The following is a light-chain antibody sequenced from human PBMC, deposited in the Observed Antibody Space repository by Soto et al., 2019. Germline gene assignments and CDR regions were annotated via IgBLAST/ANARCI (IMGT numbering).Light chain of an antibody. CDR3: QQGNSFPLT. J-gene: IGKJ4*01. CDR1: QDIRTW. Sequence: DIQMTQSPSSVSASVGDSVTITCRASQDIRTWLAWYQQKPGKAPKLLIFAASTLQSGVPSRFSGFGSGTDFTLTISSLQPEDFATYFCQQGNSFPLTFGGGTKVDSK. V-gene: IGKV1-12*01. CDR2: AAS.